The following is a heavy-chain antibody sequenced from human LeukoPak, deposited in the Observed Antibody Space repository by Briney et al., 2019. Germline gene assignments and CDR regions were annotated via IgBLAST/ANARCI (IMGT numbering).Heavy chain of an antibody. V-gene: IGHV3-66*01. CDR1: GFTVSSNY. CDR3: ARAHLYYDILTGYYFDY. D-gene: IGHD3-9*01. Sequence: GGSLRLSCAASGFTVSSNYMSWVRQAPGKGLEWVSVIYSGGSTYYADSVKGRFTISRDNSKNTLYLQMNSLRAEDTAVYYCARAHLYYDILTGYYFDYWGQGTLVTVSS. J-gene: IGHJ4*02. CDR2: IYSGGST.